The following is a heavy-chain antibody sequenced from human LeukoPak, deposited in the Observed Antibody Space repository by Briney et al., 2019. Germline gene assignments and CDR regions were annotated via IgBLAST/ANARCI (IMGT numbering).Heavy chain of an antibody. CDR3: ARGAVAVVGRTPLDC. V-gene: IGHV4-30-4*01. J-gene: IGHJ4*02. CDR1: GGSISSGDYY. CDR2: IYYSGST. D-gene: IGHD4-23*01. Sequence: SQTLSLTCTVSGGSISSGDYYWSWIRQPPGKGLEWIGYIYYSGSTYYNPSLKSRVTISVDTSKNQFSLKLSSVTAADTAVYYCARGAVAVVGRTPLDCWGQGTLVTASS.